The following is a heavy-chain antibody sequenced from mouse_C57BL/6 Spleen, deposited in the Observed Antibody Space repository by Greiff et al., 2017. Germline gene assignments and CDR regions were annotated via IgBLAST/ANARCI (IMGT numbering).Heavy chain of an antibody. J-gene: IGHJ4*01. CDR1: GYAFSSYW. CDR3: ARGDDYHYYAMDY. CDR2: IYPGDGDT. D-gene: IGHD2-4*01. V-gene: IGHV1-80*01. Sequence: QVQLQQSGAELVKPGASVKISCKASGYAFSSYWMNWVKQRPGKGLEWIGQIYPGDGDTNYNGKFKGKATLTADKSSSTAYMQLSSLTSEDSAVYFCARGDDYHYYAMDYWGQGTSVTVSS.